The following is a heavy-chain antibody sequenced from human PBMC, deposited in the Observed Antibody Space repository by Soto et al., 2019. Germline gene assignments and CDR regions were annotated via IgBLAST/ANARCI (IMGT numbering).Heavy chain of an antibody. CDR2: INHSGST. D-gene: IGHD3-10*01. V-gene: IGHV4-34*01. Sequence: SETLSLTCAVYGGSFSGYYWSWIRQPPGKGLEWIGEINHSGSTNYSPSFQGHVTISADKSISTAYLQWSSLKASDTAMYSCARDFYETSGNYFTYNPYAMDDGGQGTTVPDSS. CDR1: GGSFSGYY. J-gene: IGHJ6*02. CDR3: ARDFYETSGNYFTYNPYAMDD.